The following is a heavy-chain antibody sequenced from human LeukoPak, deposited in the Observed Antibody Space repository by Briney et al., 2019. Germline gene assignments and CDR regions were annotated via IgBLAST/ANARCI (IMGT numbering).Heavy chain of an antibody. D-gene: IGHD2/OR15-2a*01. Sequence: GRSLRLSCAASGFTFSDHYMDWVRQAPGKGLEWVGRTRNKANSYTTEYAASVKGRFTISRDDSKNSLYLQMNSLKTEDTAVYYCARDFSSWGQGTLVTVSS. CDR3: ARDFSS. J-gene: IGHJ4*02. CDR1: GFTFSDHY. CDR2: TRNKANSYTT. V-gene: IGHV3-72*01.